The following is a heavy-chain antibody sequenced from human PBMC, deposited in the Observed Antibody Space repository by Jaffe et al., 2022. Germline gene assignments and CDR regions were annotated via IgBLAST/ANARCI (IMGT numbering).Heavy chain of an antibody. D-gene: IGHD3-3*01. V-gene: IGHV3-49*03. CDR3: TRDDCDFWSGYYCLGRRYYFDY. J-gene: IGHJ4*02. CDR2: IRSKAYGGTT. CDR1: GFTFGDYA. Sequence: EVQLVESGGGLVQPGRSLRLSCTASGFTFGDYAMSWFRQAPGKGLEWVGFIRSKAYGGTTEYAASVKGRFTISRDDSKSIAYLQMNSLKTEDTAVYYCTRDDCDFWSGYYCLGRRYYFDYWGQGTLVTVSS.